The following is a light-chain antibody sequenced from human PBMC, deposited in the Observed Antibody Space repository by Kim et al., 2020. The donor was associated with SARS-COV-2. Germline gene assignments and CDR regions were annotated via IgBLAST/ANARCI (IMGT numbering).Light chain of an antibody. CDR1: SSNIGAVYD. Sequence: FTTPRTGSSSNIGAVYDVHWYPQLPRTAPKPLIYGYSNRPSGVPDRFSGSESDTSASLAITGLRAEDEADYYCQSYDSSLSGSGVFGTGTKVTVL. CDR3: QSYDSSLSGSGV. V-gene: IGLV1-40*01. CDR2: GYS. J-gene: IGLJ1*01.